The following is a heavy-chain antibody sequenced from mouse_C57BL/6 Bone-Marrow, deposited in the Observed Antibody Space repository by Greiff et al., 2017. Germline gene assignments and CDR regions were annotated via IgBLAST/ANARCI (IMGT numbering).Heavy chain of an antibody. Sequence: QVQLQQSGAELVRPGTSVKVSCKASGYAFTNYLIEWVKQRPGQGLEWIGVINPGSGGTNYNEKFKGKATLTADKSSSTAYMQLSSLTSEDSAVYFGARENWDYFDYWGQGTTLTVSS. CDR3: ARENWDYFDY. J-gene: IGHJ2*01. V-gene: IGHV1-54*01. CDR1: GYAFTNYL. D-gene: IGHD4-1*01. CDR2: INPGSGGT.